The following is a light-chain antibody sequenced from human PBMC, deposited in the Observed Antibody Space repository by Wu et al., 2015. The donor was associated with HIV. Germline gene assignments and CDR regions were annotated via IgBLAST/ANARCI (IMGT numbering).Light chain of an antibody. Sequence: EIVLTQSPGTLSLSPGERATLACRASQSVISNYLAWYQQRPGQAPRLLIYGTSSRATGIPDRFSGSGSGTDFSLTISRVEPEDSAVYYCQLYGSSSYTFGQGTKLEIK. V-gene: IGKV3-20*01. CDR2: GTS. J-gene: IGKJ2*01. CDR1: QSVISNY. CDR3: QLYGSSSYT.